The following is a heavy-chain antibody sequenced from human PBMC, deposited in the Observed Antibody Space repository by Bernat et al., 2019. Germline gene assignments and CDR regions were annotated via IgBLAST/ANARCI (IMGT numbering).Heavy chain of an antibody. J-gene: IGHJ5*02. V-gene: IGHV4-39*01. CDR3: ARYPRAAAGTGWFDP. Sequence: QLQLQESGPGLVKPSETLSLTCTVSGGSISSSSYYWGWIRQPPGKGLEWIGSIYYSGSTYYNPSLKSRVTLSVDTSKNQFSLKLSSVTAADTAVYYCARYPRAAAGTGWFDPWGQGTLVTVSS. CDR1: GGSISSSSYY. CDR2: IYYSGST. D-gene: IGHD6-13*01.